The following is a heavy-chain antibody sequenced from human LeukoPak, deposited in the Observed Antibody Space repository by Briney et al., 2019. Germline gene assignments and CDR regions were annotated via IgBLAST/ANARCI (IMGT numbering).Heavy chain of an antibody. J-gene: IGHJ6*02. CDR1: GFTFSNYG. V-gene: IGHV3-30*02. CDR2: IRYDGSDK. Sequence: GGSLRLSCAASGFTFSNYGMHWVRQAPGKGPEWVAFIRYDGSDKYYADSVKGRLTISRDNSKKTLYLQMNSLRAEDTAVYYCAKDNGASALAPLVMDYYGMDVWGQGTTVTVSS. D-gene: IGHD2-21*01. CDR3: AKDNGASALAPLVMDYYGMDV.